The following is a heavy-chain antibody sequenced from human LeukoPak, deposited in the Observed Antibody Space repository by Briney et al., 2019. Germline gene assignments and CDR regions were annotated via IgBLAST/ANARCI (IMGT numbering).Heavy chain of an antibody. CDR3: ARDAAGYDGVVEDY. D-gene: IGHD5-12*01. V-gene: IGHV3-21*01. CDR2: ISSNSIYT. CDR1: GFTFSSYS. Sequence: GGSLRLSCVASGFTFSSYSMNWVRQAPGKGLEWVPCISSNSIYTYYADSVKGRFTISRDNAKNSLYLQMNSLRDEDTAVYYCARDAAGYDGVVEDYWGQGTLVTVSS. J-gene: IGHJ4*02.